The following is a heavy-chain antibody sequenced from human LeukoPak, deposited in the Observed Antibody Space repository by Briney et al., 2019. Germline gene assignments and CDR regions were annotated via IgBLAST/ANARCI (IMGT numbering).Heavy chain of an antibody. CDR3: ARSPDILTGENFDY. CDR2: INPNSGGT. D-gene: IGHD3-9*01. Sequence: ASVKVSCKASGYTFTGYYMHWVRQAPGQGLEWMGWINPNSGGTNYAQKFQGRVTMTRDTSISTAYMELSRLRSDDTAVFYCARSPDILTGENFDYWGQGTLDTVSS. J-gene: IGHJ4*02. V-gene: IGHV1-2*02. CDR1: GYTFTGYY.